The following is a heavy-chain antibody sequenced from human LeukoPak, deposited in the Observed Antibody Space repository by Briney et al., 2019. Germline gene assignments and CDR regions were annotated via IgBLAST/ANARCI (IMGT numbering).Heavy chain of an antibody. CDR1: VGSFSGYY. J-gene: IGHJ6*02. CDR2: INHSGST. CDR3: AKQLLAGMDV. D-gene: IGHD2-2*01. Sequence: SETLSLTCAVYVGSFSGYYWSGIRQPPGKGLEWIGEINHSGSTNYNPSLKSRVTISVDTSKNQFSLKLSSVTAADTAVYYCAKQLLAGMDVWGQGTTVTVSS. V-gene: IGHV4-34*01.